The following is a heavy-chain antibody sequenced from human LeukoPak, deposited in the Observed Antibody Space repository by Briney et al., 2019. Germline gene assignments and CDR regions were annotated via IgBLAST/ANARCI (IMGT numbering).Heavy chain of an antibody. CDR1: GGSFGGYY. J-gene: IGHJ4*02. CDR2: INHLGST. V-gene: IGHV4-34*01. CDR3: ASAELDYSFDY. Sequence: SETLSLTCTVYGGSFGGYYWNWIRQPPGKGLEWIGEINHLGSTNYNPSLKSRVTISADMSKNQFSLKLNSVTAADTAVYYCASAELDYSFDYWGQGTLVTVSS. D-gene: IGHD4-11*01.